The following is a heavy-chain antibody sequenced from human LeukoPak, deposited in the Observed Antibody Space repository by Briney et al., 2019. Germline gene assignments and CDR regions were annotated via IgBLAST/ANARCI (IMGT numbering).Heavy chain of an antibody. CDR1: GFTLSSYE. CDR3: ARDHARHCSGDCGYGN. Sequence: PGGSLRLSCAASGFTLSSYEMNWVRQAPGKGLEWVSYISSSGSTIYYADSVKGRFTISRDNAKNSLFLEMNSLRVEDTAVYFCARDHARHCSGDCGYGNWGQGAQVTVSS. J-gene: IGHJ4*02. D-gene: IGHD2-21*02. CDR2: ISSSGSTI. V-gene: IGHV3-48*03.